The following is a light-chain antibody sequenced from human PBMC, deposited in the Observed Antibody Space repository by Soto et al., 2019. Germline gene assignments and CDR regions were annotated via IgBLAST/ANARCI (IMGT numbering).Light chain of an antibody. CDR1: SGNIASNF. V-gene: IGLV6-57*03. J-gene: IGLJ1*01. Sequence: NFMLTQAHSVSESPGKTVTISCTRSSGNIASNFVQWYQQRPGSAPTILIFKNDQRPSGVPDRFSGSLDSSSNSASLIVSGLNTEDEADYYCQSYDATSYVSGNGTKVTVL. CDR2: KND. CDR3: QSYDATSYV.